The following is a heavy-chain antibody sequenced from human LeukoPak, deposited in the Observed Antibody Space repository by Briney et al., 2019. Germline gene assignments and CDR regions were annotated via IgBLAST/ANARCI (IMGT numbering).Heavy chain of an antibody. V-gene: IGHV4-34*01. Sequence: PSETLSLTCAVYGGSFSGYYWSWLRQPPGKGLEWIGEINHSGSTNYNPSLKSRVTISVDTSKNQFSLKLSSVTAADTAVYYCARVLRQHIVVVPAAPYYYYMDVWGKGTTVTVSS. D-gene: IGHD2-2*01. J-gene: IGHJ6*03. CDR3: ARVLRQHIVVVPAAPYYYYMDV. CDR1: GGSFSGYY. CDR2: INHSGST.